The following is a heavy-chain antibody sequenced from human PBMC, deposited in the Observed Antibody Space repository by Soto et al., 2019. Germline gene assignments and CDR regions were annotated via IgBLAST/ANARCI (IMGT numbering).Heavy chain of an antibody. J-gene: IGHJ4*02. CDR1: GFSLSTSGVG. CDR3: AHSGNRIAAAGTVY. V-gene: IGHV2-5*02. Sequence: QITLKESGPTLVKPTQTLTLTCTCSGFSLSTSGVGVGWIRQPPGKALEWLALIYWDHDKRYSPSLKSRLTITKDTSKNQVVLTITNTHPVDTATYYCAHSGNRIAAAGTVYWGQGTLVTVSS. CDR2: IYWDHDK. D-gene: IGHD6-13*01.